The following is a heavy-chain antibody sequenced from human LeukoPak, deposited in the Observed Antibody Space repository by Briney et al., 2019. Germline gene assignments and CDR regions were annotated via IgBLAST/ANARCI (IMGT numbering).Heavy chain of an antibody. J-gene: IGHJ4*02. V-gene: IGHV1-69*05. CDR3: ARGGLSTVGGVVGIGGRLNY. CDR2: IIPIFGTA. D-gene: IGHD3-16*02. Sequence: SVKVSCKSSGGTFSSYVSSWVRQVPGQGLEWMGRIIPIFGTANYAQKLQGRLTITTNESTSTAYMELSSLRSEDTAVYYCARGGLSTVGGVVGIGGRLNYWGQGTLVTVSS. CDR1: GGTFSSYV.